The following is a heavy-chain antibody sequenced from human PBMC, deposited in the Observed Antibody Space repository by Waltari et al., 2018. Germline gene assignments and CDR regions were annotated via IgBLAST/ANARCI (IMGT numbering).Heavy chain of an antibody. CDR2: ISYRGAT. CDR3: ARQGYCGGDCYSDT. CDR1: GDSLTSDIYY. Sequence: QLQLQESGPGLVTPSETLSLTCTVSGDSLTSDIYYWGWIRQRPGKGLEWIATISYRGATYYSPSINRRVTISIDTLKNQFSLKVTSVAAADTAVYYCARQGYCGGDCYSDTWGQGTLVTVSP. J-gene: IGHJ5*02. D-gene: IGHD2-21*01. V-gene: IGHV4-39*01.